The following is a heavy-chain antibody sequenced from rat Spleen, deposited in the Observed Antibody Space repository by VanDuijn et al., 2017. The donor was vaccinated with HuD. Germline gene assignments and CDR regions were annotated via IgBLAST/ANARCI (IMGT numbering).Heavy chain of an antibody. J-gene: IGHJ3*01. D-gene: IGHD1-1*01. CDR2: ISMSGYTT. V-gene: IGHV5-25*01. CDR1: GFTFSNYG. Sequence: EVEMVESGGGLVQPGGSMKLSCAASGFTFSNYGMAWVRQAPTKGLEWVASISMSGYTTYYRDPEKGRFTISRDNAKSTLYLQMDSLRSEDTATYYCTRLYYSNWFAYWGQGTLVTVSS. CDR3: TRLYYSNWFAY.